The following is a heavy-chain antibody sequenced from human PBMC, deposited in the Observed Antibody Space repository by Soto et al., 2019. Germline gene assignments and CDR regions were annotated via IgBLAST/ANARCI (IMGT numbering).Heavy chain of an antibody. CDR2: VYHTGTT. CDR1: GRPVSGGDLY. V-gene: IGHV4-31*02. Sequence: HLQESGPGLVKPSQTLSLTCVVSGRPVSGGDLYWGWIRHLPGKCLEWIANVYHTGTTYYKPSLKSRVSMAVDTSQNQFSMSLASVTAAETADYYCARALVTDYNSRDYHYYCAMDVWGQWTSVTVSS. J-gene: IGHJ6*02. CDR3: ARALVTDYNSRDYHYYCAMDV. D-gene: IGHD3-22*01.